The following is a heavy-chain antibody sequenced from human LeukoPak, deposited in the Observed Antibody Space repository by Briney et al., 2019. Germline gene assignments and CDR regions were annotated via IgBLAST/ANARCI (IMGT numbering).Heavy chain of an antibody. J-gene: IGHJ3*02. CDR1: GYTFISYA. Sequence: GASVKVSCKSSGYTFISYAMICVGQSPGQGGECGGWINTNTGDPPYAQAFTGGFVFSLDTSVSTAYMQMRSLKAEDSAVYYCARVRVWGDFWSGSRSDGFDIWGQGKMVTVSS. D-gene: IGHD3-3*01. CDR2: INTNTGDP. CDR3: ARVRVWGDFWSGSRSDGFDI. V-gene: IGHV7-4-1*02.